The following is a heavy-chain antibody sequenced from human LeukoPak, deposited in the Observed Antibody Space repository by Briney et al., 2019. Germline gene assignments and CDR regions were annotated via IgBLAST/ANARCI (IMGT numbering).Heavy chain of an antibody. CDR3: ARDPMAYCGGDCYSGYYFDY. J-gene: IGHJ4*02. CDR2: INPNSGGT. CDR1: GYTFTGYF. Sequence: ASVKVSCKASGYTFTGYFMHWVRQAPGQGLEWMGWINPNSGGTNYAQKLQGRVTMTTDTSTSTAYMELRSLRSDDTAVYYCARDPMAYCGGDCYSGYYFDYWGQGTLVIVSS. V-gene: IGHV1-2*02. D-gene: IGHD2-21*02.